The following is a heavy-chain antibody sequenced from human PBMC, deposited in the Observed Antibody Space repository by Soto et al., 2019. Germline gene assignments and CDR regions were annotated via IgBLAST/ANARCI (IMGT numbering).Heavy chain of an antibody. J-gene: IGHJ4*02. Sequence: TGGSLRLSCAASGFTFSSYAMSWVRQAPGKGLEWVSAISGSGGSTYYADSVKGRFTISRDNSKNTLYLQMNSLRAEDTAVYYCAESIVGYCSGGSCTNWGQGTLVTVSS. CDR3: AESIVGYCSGGSCTN. CDR2: ISGSGGST. V-gene: IGHV3-23*01. D-gene: IGHD2-15*01. CDR1: GFTFSSYA.